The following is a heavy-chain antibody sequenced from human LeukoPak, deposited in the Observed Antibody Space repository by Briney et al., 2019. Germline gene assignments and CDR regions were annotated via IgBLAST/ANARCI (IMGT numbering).Heavy chain of an antibody. D-gene: IGHD2-15*01. Sequence: AETLSLTCTVSGDSVSGVYWSWIRQPPGKGLEWIGYVYYSGDTNYNPSLKSRVTMSLDTSKNQVSLRLSSVTAADTAVYYCARHPFATPFDYWGRGTLLTVSS. J-gene: IGHJ4*02. CDR3: ARHPFATPFDY. V-gene: IGHV4-59*08. CDR2: VYYSGDT. CDR1: GDSVSGVY.